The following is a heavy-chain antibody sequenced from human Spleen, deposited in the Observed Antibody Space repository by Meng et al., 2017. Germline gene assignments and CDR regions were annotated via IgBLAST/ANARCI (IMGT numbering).Heavy chain of an antibody. CDR1: GFIVSSNY. Sequence: GGSLRLSCADSGFIVSSNYMSWVRQAPGKGLEWVSVIYSGGSTYYADSVKGRFTISRDNSKNTLYLQMNSLRAEDTAVYYCARDTAMVKLTLWGQGTLVTVSS. CDR2: IYSGGST. V-gene: IGHV3-66*02. D-gene: IGHD5-18*01. CDR3: ARDTAMVKLTL. J-gene: IGHJ4*02.